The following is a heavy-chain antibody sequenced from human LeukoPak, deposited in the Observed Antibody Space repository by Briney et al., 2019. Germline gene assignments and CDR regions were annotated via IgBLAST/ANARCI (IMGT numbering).Heavy chain of an antibody. Sequence: ASVKVSCKASGYTFTSNDIHWVRQAPGQGLEWMGIINPSGGSTSYAQKFQGRVTMTRDTSTSTVYMELSSLRSEDTAVYYCAKCYGDYIRYFDYWGQGTLVTVSS. D-gene: IGHD4-17*01. CDR2: INPSGGST. CDR3: AKCYGDYIRYFDY. J-gene: IGHJ4*02. CDR1: GYTFTSND. V-gene: IGHV1-46*01.